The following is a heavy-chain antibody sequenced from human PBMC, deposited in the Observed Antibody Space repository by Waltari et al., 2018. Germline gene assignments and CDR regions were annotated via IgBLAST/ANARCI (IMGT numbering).Heavy chain of an antibody. CDR3: ARGVPGSWPDYYFDH. V-gene: IGHV1-18*01. J-gene: IGHJ4*02. CDR2: FSVYNGNT. Sequence: QVQLVQSGAEVKKHGASVKVSCKASGYTFTNEGISGVRQAPGQGLEWMGWFSVYNGNTNYAQKLQGRVTMTTDTSTSTAYMELRSLRSDDTAVYYCARGVPGSWPDYYFDHWGQGTLVTVSS. CDR1: GYTFTNEG. D-gene: IGHD3-10*01.